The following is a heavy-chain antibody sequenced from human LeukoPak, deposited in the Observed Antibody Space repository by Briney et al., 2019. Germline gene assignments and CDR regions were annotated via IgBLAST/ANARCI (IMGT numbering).Heavy chain of an antibody. CDR3: AKWGIVVVPAASV. V-gene: IGHV3-23*01. CDR2: ISGSGGST. CDR1: GITFSSYA. J-gene: IGHJ6*02. D-gene: IGHD2-2*01. Sequence: PGASLRLSCAASGITFSSYAMSWVRQAPGKGLEWVSGISGSGGSTYYADSVKGRFTISSDNSKNTLYLQMNSLRAEDTAVYYCAKWGIVVVPAASVWGQGTTVTVSS.